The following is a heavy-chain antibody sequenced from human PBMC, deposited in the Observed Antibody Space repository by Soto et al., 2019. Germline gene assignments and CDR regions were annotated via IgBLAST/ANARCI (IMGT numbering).Heavy chain of an antibody. CDR3: AHSRYPGATLHS. D-gene: IGHD1-26*01. CDR2: IYWDDDK. Sequence: QITLKESGPTLVKPTQTLTLTCTFSGFSLSTTGVGVGWIRQPPGKALEWLALIYWDDDKRYSPSLKSRLTLPRATSKNQVVLTMTTMDPVDTATYYCAHSRYPGATLHSWGQGSLVTVSS. CDR1: GFSLSTTGVG. V-gene: IGHV2-5*02. J-gene: IGHJ4*02.